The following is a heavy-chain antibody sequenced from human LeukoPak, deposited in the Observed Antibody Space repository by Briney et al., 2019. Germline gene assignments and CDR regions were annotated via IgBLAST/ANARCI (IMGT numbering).Heavy chain of an antibody. J-gene: IGHJ4*02. V-gene: IGHV3-21*01. CDR2: ISSSSSYI. Sequence: GGSLRLSCAASGFTFSSYGMNWVRQAPGKGLEWVSSISSSSSYIYYADSVKGRFTISRDNAKNSLYLQMNSLRAEDTAVYYCARDPNYYDSSGYYPGDYWGQGTLVTVSS. D-gene: IGHD3-22*01. CDR3: ARDPNYYDSSGYYPGDY. CDR1: GFTFSSYG.